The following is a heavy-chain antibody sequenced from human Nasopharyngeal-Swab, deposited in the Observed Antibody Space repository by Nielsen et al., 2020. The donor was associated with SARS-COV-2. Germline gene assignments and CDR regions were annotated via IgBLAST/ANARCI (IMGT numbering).Heavy chain of an antibody. J-gene: IGHJ4*02. CDR2: INPYNGNT. CDR3: ARGRVSYSSSSALAY. CDR1: GYIFKSYV. V-gene: IGHV1-18*04. Sequence: ASVKVSCKVSGYIFKSYVIHWVRQAPGQGLEGMGWINPYNGNTDSGQQHQDRVNMTTDTSTGTAYMELGSLRSDDTAIYYCARGRVSYSSSSALAYWGQGTLVSVSS. D-gene: IGHD6-6*01.